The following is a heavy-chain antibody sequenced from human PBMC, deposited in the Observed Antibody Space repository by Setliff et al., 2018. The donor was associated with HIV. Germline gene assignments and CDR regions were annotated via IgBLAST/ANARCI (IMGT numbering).Heavy chain of an antibody. V-gene: IGHV4-39*07. CDR3: ARGVPLLPPHY. CDR1: GDSISSNNYY. J-gene: IGHJ4*02. CDR2: IFYSETVYYGGRT. Sequence: PSETLSLTCTVSGDSISSNNYYWGWIRQPPGKGPEWIRSIFYSETVYYGGRTYYSPSLKSRVTISVGTSKNQFSLRLSSVTAADTAVYYCARGVPLLPPHYWGQGTLVTVSS. D-gene: IGHD2-21*02.